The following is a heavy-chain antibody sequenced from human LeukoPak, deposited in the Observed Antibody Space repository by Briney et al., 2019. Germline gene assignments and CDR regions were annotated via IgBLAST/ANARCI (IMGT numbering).Heavy chain of an antibody. CDR2: ISYDGSKE. CDR3: AREGLRDGHKLFDY. D-gene: IGHD5-24*01. J-gene: IGHJ4*02. CDR1: GFTFSFYV. V-gene: IGHV3-30*03. Sequence: HSGGSLRLSCAASGFTFSFYVMHWVRQAPGKGLEWVAVISYDGSKEYYADSVKGRFTISRDNSKNTLYLQMNSLRPEDTAVFYCAREGLRDGHKLFDYWGQGTLVTVSS.